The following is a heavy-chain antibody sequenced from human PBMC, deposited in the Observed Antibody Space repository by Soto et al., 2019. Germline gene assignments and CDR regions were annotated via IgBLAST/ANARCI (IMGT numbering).Heavy chain of an antibody. CDR2: INPNSGGT. CDR1: GYTFTGDY. Sequence: QVQLVQSGAEVKKPGASVKVSCKASGYTFTGDYMHWVRQAPGQGLEWMGGINPNSGGTNYAQKFQGRVARPMDPPISKGYVELSRLKADDTAVYYCARVSPPLIRFLYEVWGQGTTVTVS. D-gene: IGHD3-3*01. CDR3: ARVSPPLIRFLYEV. J-gene: IGHJ6*02. V-gene: IGHV1-2*02.